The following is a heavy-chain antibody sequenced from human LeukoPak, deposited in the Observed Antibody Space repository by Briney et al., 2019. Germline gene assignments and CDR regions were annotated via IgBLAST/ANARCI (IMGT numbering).Heavy chain of an antibody. V-gene: IGHV3-21*01. J-gene: IGHJ4*02. CDR3: ARHHGLAISFDY. CDR2: ISSSSSYI. Sequence: AGGSLRLSCASSGFTFSSYSMNWVRQAPGKGLEWVSSISSSSSYIYYADSVKGRFTISRDNAKNSLYLQMNSLRAEDTAVYYCARHHGLAISFDYWGEGTLVSVSS. D-gene: IGHD6-19*01. CDR1: GFTFSSYS.